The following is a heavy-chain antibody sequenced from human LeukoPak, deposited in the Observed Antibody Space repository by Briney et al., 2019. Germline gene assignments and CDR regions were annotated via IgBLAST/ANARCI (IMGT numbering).Heavy chain of an antibody. D-gene: IGHD5-12*01. CDR2: ISSNSSYT. Sequence: SLRPAYAPPGFTFSDYYISSIRQAPRKGPQSDSYISSNSSYTNYADSLKGRFTISRDNAKNSLYLQMNSLRAEDTAVYYCVRAGYSAYDSLFDYWVQGTLVTVSS. CDR3: VRAGYSAYDSLFDY. V-gene: IGHV3-11*06. J-gene: IGHJ4*02. CDR1: GFTFSDYY.